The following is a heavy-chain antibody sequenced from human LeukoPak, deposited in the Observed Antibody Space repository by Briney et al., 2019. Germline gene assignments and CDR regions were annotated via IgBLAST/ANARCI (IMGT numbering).Heavy chain of an antibody. V-gene: IGHV3-23*01. D-gene: IGHD3-22*01. CDR2: ISGSGYST. CDR1: GFRLSNYG. Sequence: PGGSLTLSCPASGFRLSNYGMNWVRQAPGKGLEWVSCISGSGYSTYYAALVQDHFNISRDNSKKPLYLQVNSLEACDHAVVFRAKAYDSSGYILRYSDYWGQGTLVTV. CDR3: AKAYDSSGYILRYSDY. J-gene: IGHJ4*02.